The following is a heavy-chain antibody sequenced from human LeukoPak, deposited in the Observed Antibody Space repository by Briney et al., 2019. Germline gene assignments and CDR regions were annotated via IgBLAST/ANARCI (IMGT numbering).Heavy chain of an antibody. Sequence: QSGGSLRLSCAASGFTFSSYAMSWVRQAPGKGLEWVSAISGSGGSTYYADSVKGRFTISRDNTEKSLYLHMNSLRADDSAVYFCARLWGGLTMSRFLDSWGQGTPVAVSS. J-gene: IGHJ1*01. CDR3: ARLWGGLTMSRFLDS. CDR1: GFTFSSYA. CDR2: ISGSGGST. D-gene: IGHD3-16*01. V-gene: IGHV3-23*01.